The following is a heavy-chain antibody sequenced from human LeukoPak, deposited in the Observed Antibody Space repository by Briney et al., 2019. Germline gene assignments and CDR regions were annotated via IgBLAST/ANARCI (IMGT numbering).Heavy chain of an antibody. J-gene: IGHJ1*01. V-gene: IGHV3-74*01. CDR2: IKTDGTYT. Sequence: GGSLRLSCAASGFTFSRYWMHWVRQAPGKGLVWVSRIKTDGTYTSYADSVKGRFTISRDNAKSTLYLQMNALRGEDTAVYYCARGPNYDSPGGELDFQHWGQGTLVTVSS. D-gene: IGHD3-16*01. CDR1: GFTFSRYW. CDR3: ARGPNYDSPGGELDFQH.